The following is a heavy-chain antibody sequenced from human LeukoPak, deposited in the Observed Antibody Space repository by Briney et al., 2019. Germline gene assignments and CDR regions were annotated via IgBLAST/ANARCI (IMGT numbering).Heavy chain of an antibody. J-gene: IGHJ5*02. D-gene: IGHD6-13*01. CDR1: GFTFDDYG. CDR3: ARLLSGYSSSWYVWPGPSSTYWFDP. V-gene: IGHV3-20*04. Sequence: GGSLRLSCAASGFTFDDYGMSWVRQAPGKGLEWVSGINWNGGSTGYADSVKGRFTISRDNAKNSLYLQMNSLRAEDTAVYYCARLLSGYSSSWYVWPGPSSTYWFDPWGQGTLVTVSS. CDR2: INWNGGST.